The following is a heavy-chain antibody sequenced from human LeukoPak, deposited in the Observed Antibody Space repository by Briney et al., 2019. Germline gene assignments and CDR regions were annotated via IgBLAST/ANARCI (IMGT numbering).Heavy chain of an antibody. Sequence: PGGSLRLSCAASGFTVSSNYMSWVRQAPGKGLEWVSVIYSGGNTYYADSVKGRFTFSRDNSKNTLYLQMNSLGAEDTAVYYCAKHDYGDYRSFDYWGQGTLVTVSS. CDR1: GFTVSSNY. CDR3: AKHDYGDYRSFDY. J-gene: IGHJ4*02. CDR2: IYSGGNT. V-gene: IGHV3-53*01. D-gene: IGHD4-17*01.